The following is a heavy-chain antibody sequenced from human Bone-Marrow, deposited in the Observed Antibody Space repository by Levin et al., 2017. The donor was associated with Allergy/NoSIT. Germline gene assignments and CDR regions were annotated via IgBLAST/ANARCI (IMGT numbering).Heavy chain of an antibody. CDR1: GFNFSTFG. J-gene: IGHJ4*02. CDR3: AKEDYGDYVLDS. V-gene: IGHV3-30*18. D-gene: IGHD4-17*01. CDR2: ISYDGSNK. Sequence: RGESLKISCAASGFNFSTFGMHWVRQAPGKGLEWVAVISYDGSNKYYVDSVKGRFTISRDNSKNTLFLQMNSLRAEDTAVYYCAKEDYGDYVLDSWGQGTLLTV.